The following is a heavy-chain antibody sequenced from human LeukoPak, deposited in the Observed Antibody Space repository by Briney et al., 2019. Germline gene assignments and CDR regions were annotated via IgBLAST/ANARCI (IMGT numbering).Heavy chain of an antibody. V-gene: IGHV3-23*01. CDR1: GFTFSSYA. J-gene: IGHJ4*02. CDR3: AKRVSYSSGSHFDY. D-gene: IGHD3-10*01. CDR2: VSDSGSST. Sequence: GGSLRLSCAASGFTFSSYAMSWVRQAPGRGLEWVSIVSDSGSSTYYADSVKGRFTISRDNSKNTLYLQKNSLRAEDSAIYYCAKRVSYSSGSHFDYWGQGTLVTVSS.